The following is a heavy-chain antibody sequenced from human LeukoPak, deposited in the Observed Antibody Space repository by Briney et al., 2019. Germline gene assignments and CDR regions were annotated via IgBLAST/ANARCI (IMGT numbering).Heavy chain of an antibody. Sequence: GGSLRLSCAASGFTFNKYALSWVRQAPGKGLEWVAAISINGDGTYHADSVKGRFTISRDNYENTLYLQMNSLRAEDTAVYYCAKDRGVYDSSGYYPSFTEYFQHWGQGTLVTVSS. CDR3: AKDRGVYDSSGYYPSFTEYFQH. D-gene: IGHD3-22*01. J-gene: IGHJ1*01. CDR2: ISINGDGT. CDR1: GFTFNKYA. V-gene: IGHV3-23*01.